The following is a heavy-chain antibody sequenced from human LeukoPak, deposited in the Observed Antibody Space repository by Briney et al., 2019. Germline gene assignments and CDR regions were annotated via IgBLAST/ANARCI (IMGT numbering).Heavy chain of an antibody. J-gene: IGHJ3*02. CDR3: ARVGCSSTSCYYAFDI. Sequence: GGSLRLSCAASGFTFRSSWMHWVRQVPEKGLVWVSRINSDGTLTTNADSVKGRFTISRDNAKNMLYLQMNSLRAEDTAVYYCARVGCSSTSCYYAFDIWGQGTMVTVSS. D-gene: IGHD2-2*01. CDR1: GFTFRSSW. V-gene: IGHV3-74*01. CDR2: INSDGTLT.